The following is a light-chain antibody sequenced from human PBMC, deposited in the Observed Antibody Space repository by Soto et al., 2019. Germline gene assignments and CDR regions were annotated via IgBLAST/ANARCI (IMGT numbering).Light chain of an antibody. Sequence: QSVLTQPASVSGSPGQSITISCSGTSSDIGNYDHVAWYQQFPGKSPKLIIYAVSDRPSGVSDRFSGSKSGISASLTISGLQTEDEADYYCISYTDRQSYLFGTGTKVTVL. J-gene: IGLJ1*01. CDR1: SSDIGNYDH. V-gene: IGLV2-14*03. CDR2: AVS. CDR3: ISYTDRQSYL.